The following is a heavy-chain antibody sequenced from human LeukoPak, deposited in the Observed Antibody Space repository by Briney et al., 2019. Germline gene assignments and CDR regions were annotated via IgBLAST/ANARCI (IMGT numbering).Heavy chain of an antibody. V-gene: IGHV1-24*01. CDR3: ATDSMTTVTTGAFDI. J-gene: IGHJ3*02. CDR2: FDPEDGET. Sequence: GATVKVSCKVSGYTLTELSMHWVRQAPGKWLEWMGGFDPEDGETIYAQKFQGRVTMTEDTSTDTAYMELSSLRSEDTAVYYCATDSMTTVTTGAFDIWGQGTMVTVSS. CDR1: GYTLTELS. D-gene: IGHD4-17*01.